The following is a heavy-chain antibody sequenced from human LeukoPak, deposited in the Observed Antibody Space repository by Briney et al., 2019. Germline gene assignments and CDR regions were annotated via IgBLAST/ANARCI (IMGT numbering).Heavy chain of an antibody. CDR1: GGSISSYY. V-gene: IGHV4-59*01. CDR2: IYYSGSP. CDR3: ARDGSTHFGMDV. D-gene: IGHD1-26*01. J-gene: IGHJ6*02. Sequence: SETLSLTCTVSGGSISSYYWSWIRQPPGKGLEWIGYIYYSGSPNYNPSLKSRVTISVDTSKNQFSLKLSSVTAADTAVYYCARDGSTHFGMDVWGQGTTVTVSS.